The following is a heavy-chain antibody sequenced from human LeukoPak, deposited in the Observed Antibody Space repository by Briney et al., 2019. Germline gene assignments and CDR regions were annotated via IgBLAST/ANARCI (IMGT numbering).Heavy chain of an antibody. Sequence: PSETLSLTCAVYGGSFSGYYWSWIRQPPGKGLEWIGEINHSGSTNYNPSLKSRVTISVDTSKNQFSLKLSSVTAADTAAYYCASGPVVVPATDWGQGTLVTVSS. D-gene: IGHD2-2*01. V-gene: IGHV4-34*01. CDR3: ASGPVVVPATD. CDR2: INHSGST. J-gene: IGHJ4*02. CDR1: GGSFSGYY.